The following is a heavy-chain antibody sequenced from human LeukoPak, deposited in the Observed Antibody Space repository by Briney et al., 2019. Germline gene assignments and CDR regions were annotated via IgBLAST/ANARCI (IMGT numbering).Heavy chain of an antibody. CDR1: GGSFSGYY. Sequence: PSETLSLTCAVYGGSFSGYYWSWIRQPPGKGLEWIGYIYYSGSTNYNPSLKSRVTISVDTSKNQVSLRLSSVTAADTAVYYCARHYDILTGYYSYYYYYMDVWGKGTTVTISS. V-gene: IGHV4-59*01. J-gene: IGHJ6*03. D-gene: IGHD3-9*01. CDR2: IYYSGST. CDR3: ARHYDILTGYYSYYYYYMDV.